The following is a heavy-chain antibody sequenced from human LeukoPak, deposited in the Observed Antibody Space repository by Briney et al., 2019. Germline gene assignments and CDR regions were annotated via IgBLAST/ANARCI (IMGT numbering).Heavy chain of an antibody. D-gene: IGHD2-2*01. Sequence: SETLSLTCTVSGGSISSGSYYWSWIRQPAGKGLEWIGRIYTSGSTNYNPSLKSRVTISVDTSKNQFSLKLSSVTAADTAVYYCAREALVVVPAATYSWFDPWGQGTLVTVSS. V-gene: IGHV4-61*02. CDR1: GGSISSGSYY. CDR2: IYTSGST. CDR3: AREALVVVPAATYSWFDP. J-gene: IGHJ5*02.